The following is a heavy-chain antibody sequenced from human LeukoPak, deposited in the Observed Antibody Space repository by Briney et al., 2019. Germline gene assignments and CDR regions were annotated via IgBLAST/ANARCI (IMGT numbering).Heavy chain of an antibody. D-gene: IGHD7-27*01. V-gene: IGHV3-21*01. Sequence: GESPRLSCAASGFAFSSYSMSWVRRAPGKGLEWVSSINVSPAYISYADSVKGRFTISRDNAKNSLYLQMNSLRAEDTAVYFCARDLNWGAGALDIWGQGTMVTVSS. CDR3: ARDLNWGAGALDI. CDR1: GFAFSSYS. CDR2: INVSPAYI. J-gene: IGHJ3*02.